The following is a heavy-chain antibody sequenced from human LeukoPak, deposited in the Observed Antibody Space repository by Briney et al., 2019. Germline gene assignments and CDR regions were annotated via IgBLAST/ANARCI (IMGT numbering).Heavy chain of an antibody. V-gene: IGHV3-74*01. J-gene: IGHJ6*04. CDR3: ARCFWGSSYYGMDV. Sequence: GGSLRLSCAASGFTFSDYWMHRVRQAPGKGLVWVSRINSDESSTTYADSVKGRFTISRDNAKNTLYLQVNSLRPEDTAVYYCARCFWGSSYYGMDVWGKGTTVTVSS. D-gene: IGHD7-27*01. CDR1: GFTFSDYW. CDR2: INSDESST.